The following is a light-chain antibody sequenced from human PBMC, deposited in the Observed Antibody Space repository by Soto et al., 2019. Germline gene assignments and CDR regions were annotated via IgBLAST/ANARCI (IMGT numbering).Light chain of an antibody. CDR2: HAS. CDR1: QSISSW. CDR3: QQYNSYSGT. V-gene: IGKV1-5*01. J-gene: IGKJ1*01. Sequence: DIEMTQSPSTLSASVGDRVTISCRASQSISSWSAWYQQKPGRAPDLLIFHASSLESGVPSRFSGSGSGTEFTLTISSLQPEDFATYYCQQYNSYSGTFGQGTKVEIK.